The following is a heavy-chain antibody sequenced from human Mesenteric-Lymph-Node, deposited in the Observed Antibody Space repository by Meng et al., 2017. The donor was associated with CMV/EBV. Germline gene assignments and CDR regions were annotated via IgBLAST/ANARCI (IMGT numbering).Heavy chain of an antibody. Sequence: VPLVQPGTEVKKSGASVKVSCKASGYSFTGYSIHWVRQAPGQGLEWMGRISPNTGDTIYEENFQGRVTMTRDTSINTAYMELSSLTSDDTAVYYCGRGQQTFDPWGQGTLVTVSS. CDR1: GYSFTGYS. CDR2: ISPNTGDT. CDR3: GRGQQTFDP. V-gene: IGHV1-2*06. D-gene: IGHD1-1*01. J-gene: IGHJ5*02.